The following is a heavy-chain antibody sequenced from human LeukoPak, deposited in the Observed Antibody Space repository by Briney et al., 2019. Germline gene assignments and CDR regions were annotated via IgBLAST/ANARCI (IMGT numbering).Heavy chain of an antibody. CDR2: IYSGGST. CDR1: GFTVSSNY. V-gene: IGHV3-53*01. CDR3: ASSKRIATSYYFDY. D-gene: IGHD6-13*01. Sequence: SGGSLRLSCAASGFTVSSNYMSWVRQAPGKGLEWVSVIYSGGSTYYADSVKGRFTISRDNSKNTLYLQMNSLRAEDTAVYYCASSKRIATSYYFDYWGQGTLVTVSS. J-gene: IGHJ4*02.